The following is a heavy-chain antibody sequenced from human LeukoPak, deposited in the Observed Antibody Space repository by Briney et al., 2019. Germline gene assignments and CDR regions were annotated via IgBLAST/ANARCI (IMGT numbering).Heavy chain of an antibody. CDR3: ARESPVAATGRSWFDA. Sequence: GGSLRLSCAASGFTFSSYAMTCVRQAPGKGLEWVSTITGSGGRTYYADSVEGRFTISRDTSKNTLYLQMNSLRAEDTAIYYCARESPVAATGRSWFDAWGQGTLVTVSS. V-gene: IGHV3-23*01. D-gene: IGHD6-13*01. CDR2: ITGSGGRT. CDR1: GFTFSSYA. J-gene: IGHJ5*02.